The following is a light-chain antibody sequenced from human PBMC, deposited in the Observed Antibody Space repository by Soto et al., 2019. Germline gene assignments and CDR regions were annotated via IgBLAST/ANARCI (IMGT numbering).Light chain of an antibody. Sequence: QSVLTQPPSVSGAPGQRVTISCTGSSSNIGAGYDVHWYQQLPGTAPKLLIYGNSNRPSGVPDRFSGSKSGTSASLAITGLQAEDEADYYCQSYDRSLSGRVVFGGGTTLTVL. J-gene: IGLJ2*01. V-gene: IGLV1-40*01. CDR3: QSYDRSLSGRVV. CDR1: SSNIGAGYD. CDR2: GNS.